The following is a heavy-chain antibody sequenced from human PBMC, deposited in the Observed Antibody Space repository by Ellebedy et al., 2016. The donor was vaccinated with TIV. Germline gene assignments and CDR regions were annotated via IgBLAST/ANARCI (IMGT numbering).Heavy chain of an antibody. CDR1: GFNFSTYG. D-gene: IGHD3-3*01. J-gene: IGHJ4*02. CDR2: ISGSGAIT. V-gene: IGHV3-23*01. Sequence: GGSLRLSXAASGFNFSTYGMNWVRQAPGKGLEWVSSISGSGAITYYADSVKGRFTISRDNSKNTLYLQMNSLRADDTAVYYCAKGIFGVDYWGQGTLVTVSS. CDR3: AKGIFGVDY.